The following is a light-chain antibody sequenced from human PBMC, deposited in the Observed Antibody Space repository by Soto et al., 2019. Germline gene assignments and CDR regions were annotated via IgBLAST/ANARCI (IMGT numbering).Light chain of an antibody. CDR3: QESFFTLGT. CDR1: QYIGDF. CDR2: GAS. Sequence: DIQMTQSPSSLSASVGDRVTITCRASQYIGDFLNWYQQTPGKAPKLLIFGASNLHIGVPSRFSGSGSGIEFALTINNLQREDFATYYCQESFFTLGTFGRGTKVEI. J-gene: IGKJ1*01. V-gene: IGKV1-39*01.